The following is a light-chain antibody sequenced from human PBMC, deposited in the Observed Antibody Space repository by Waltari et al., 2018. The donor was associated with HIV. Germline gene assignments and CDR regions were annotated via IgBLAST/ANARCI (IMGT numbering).Light chain of an antibody. J-gene: IGLJ3*02. CDR3: AAWDDNLNGWV. CDR2: SNN. CDR1: TSNIETTT. V-gene: IGLV1-44*01. Sequence: QSLLTQPPSVSGTPGQRITISCSASTSNIETTTVSWYQQPPATAPKLVIHSNNQRPSGVPDRFSGSKSGTSASLAISGLQSEDEADYYCAAWDDNLNGWVFGGRTKLTVL.